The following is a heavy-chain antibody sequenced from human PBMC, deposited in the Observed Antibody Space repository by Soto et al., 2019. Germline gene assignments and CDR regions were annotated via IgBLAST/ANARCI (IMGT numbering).Heavy chain of an antibody. J-gene: IGHJ3*02. CDR3: ARAADAFDM. Sequence: ASVKVSCKASGYTVTNYDINWVRQATGQGLEWMGWMSPNSGNTGYAQKFQGRVTMTNNTSINTAFMELSSLTSEDTAVYYCARAADAFDMWGQGTLVTVSS. CDR1: GYTVTNYD. V-gene: IGHV1-8*01. CDR2: MSPNSGNT. D-gene: IGHD2-15*01.